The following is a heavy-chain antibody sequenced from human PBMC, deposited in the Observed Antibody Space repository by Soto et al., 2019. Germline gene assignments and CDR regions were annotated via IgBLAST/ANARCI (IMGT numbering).Heavy chain of an antibody. V-gene: IGHV4-59*08. D-gene: IGHD2-15*01. CDR2: IYYSGST. CDR1: GGSISSYY. J-gene: IGHJ4*02. CDR3: ARLAGGAHYFDY. Sequence: SETLSLTCAVYGGSISSYYWSWIRQPPGKGLEWIGYIYYSGSTNYNPSLKSRVTISVDTSKNQFSLKLSSVTAADTAVYYCARLAGGAHYFDYWGQGTLVTVSS.